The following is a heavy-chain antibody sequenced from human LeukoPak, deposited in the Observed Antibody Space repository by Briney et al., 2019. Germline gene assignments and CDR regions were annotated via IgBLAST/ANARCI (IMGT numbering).Heavy chain of an antibody. V-gene: IGHV3-30-3*01. CDR2: ISYDGSNK. J-gene: IGHJ4*02. CDR3: ARSTHSSSWYRHFDY. D-gene: IGHD6-13*01. CDR1: GFTFSSYA. Sequence: GGSLRLSCAASGFTFSSYAMHWVRQAPGKGLEWVAVISYDGSNKYYADSVKGRFTISRDNSKNTLYLQMNSLRAEDTAVYYCARSTHSSSWYRHFDYWGQGTLVTVSS.